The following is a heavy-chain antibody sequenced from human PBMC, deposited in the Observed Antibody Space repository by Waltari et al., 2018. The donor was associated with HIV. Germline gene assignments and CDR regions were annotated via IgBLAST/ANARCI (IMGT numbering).Heavy chain of an antibody. CDR3: AKDQGRYYFGMDV. J-gene: IGHJ6*02. Sequence: QVQLVESGGGVVQPGRSLRLSCAASGFTFNIYGRHWVRQARGKGLGGVAVILYDGSQRYYADSVKGRFIISRDNSKNMLYLQMNSLRVEDTATYYCAKDQGRYYFGMDVWDQGTTVTVSS. D-gene: IGHD3-16*01. V-gene: IGHV3-30*18. CDR2: ILYDGSQR. CDR1: GFTFNIYG.